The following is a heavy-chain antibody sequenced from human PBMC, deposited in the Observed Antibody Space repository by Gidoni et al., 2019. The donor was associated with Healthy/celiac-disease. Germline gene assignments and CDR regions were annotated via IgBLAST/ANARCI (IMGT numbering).Heavy chain of an antibody. CDR1: GGSISSGGYY. J-gene: IGHJ4*02. CDR3: ARRLGILRYYGSGSFDY. D-gene: IGHD3-10*01. Sequence: QVQLQESGPGLVKPSQTLSLTCTVSGGSISSGGYYWRWIRQHPGKGLEWIGYIYYSGSTYYNPSLKSRVTISVDTSKNQFSLKLSSVTAADTAVYYCARRLGILRYYGSGSFDYWGQGTLVTVSS. CDR2: IYYSGST. V-gene: IGHV4-31*03.